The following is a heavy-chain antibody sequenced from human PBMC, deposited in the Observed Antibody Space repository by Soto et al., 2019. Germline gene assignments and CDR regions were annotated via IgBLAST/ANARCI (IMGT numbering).Heavy chain of an antibody. CDR3: ARQALGYYDSSGYQQTRPGWFDP. D-gene: IGHD3-22*01. Sequence: QLQLQESGPGLVKPSKTLSLTCSVSGGSISSSLYYWGWIRQPPGKGLEWIGIIYYSGRTYYNPSLESRVTMSVDTSKNRFSLKLNSVTAADTAVYYCARQALGYYDSSGYQQTRPGWFDPWGQGTLVTVSS. CDR1: GGSISSSLYY. V-gene: IGHV4-39*01. J-gene: IGHJ5*02. CDR2: IYYSGRT.